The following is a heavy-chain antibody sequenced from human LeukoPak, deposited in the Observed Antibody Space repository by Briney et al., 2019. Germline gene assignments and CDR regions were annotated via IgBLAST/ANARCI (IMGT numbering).Heavy chain of an antibody. V-gene: IGHV3-30*02. J-gene: IGHJ5*02. Sequence: PGGSLRLSCAASGFIFSSYSMNWVPQAPGKGLEWVAFIRDAGSNKYYADSVKGRFTISRDNSKNTLYLQMNSLRAEDTAVYYCAKVNYITMVRGVIDPWGQGTLVTVSS. CDR2: IRDAGSNK. CDR3: AKVNYITMVRGVIDP. D-gene: IGHD3-10*01. CDR1: GFIFSSYS.